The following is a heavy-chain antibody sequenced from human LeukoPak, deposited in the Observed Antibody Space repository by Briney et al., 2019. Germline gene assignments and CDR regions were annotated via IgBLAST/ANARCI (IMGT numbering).Heavy chain of an antibody. D-gene: IGHD1-1*01. CDR1: QFTFNGSW. CDR3: AIWTSGNY. J-gene: IGHJ4*02. CDR2: MDPTGSQK. V-gene: IGHV3-7*01. Sequence: GGSLRLSCADSQFTFNGSWMNWVRQAPGKGREWVANMDPTGSQKRYVGSVRGRFTNSKDNPGASLYLDMHSLRAEDTAIYYCAIWTSGNYWGQGTLVSVSS.